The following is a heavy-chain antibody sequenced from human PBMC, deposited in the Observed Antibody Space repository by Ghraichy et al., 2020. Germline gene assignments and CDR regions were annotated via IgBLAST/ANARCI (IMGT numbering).Heavy chain of an antibody. J-gene: IGHJ3*01. V-gene: IGHV4-30-2*01. CDR1: GASISSSEYS. CDR3: ARAPYDDDGFYDDGFDV. Sequence: SETLSLTCDVAGASISSSEYSWSWIRQPPGRGLEWICYIYSSGSTYYSPSLKSRVTISADGSKNQIFLNISSVTAADTAVYYCARAPYDDDGFYDDGFDVWGQGTMVTVSS. CDR2: IYSSGST. D-gene: IGHD3-22*01.